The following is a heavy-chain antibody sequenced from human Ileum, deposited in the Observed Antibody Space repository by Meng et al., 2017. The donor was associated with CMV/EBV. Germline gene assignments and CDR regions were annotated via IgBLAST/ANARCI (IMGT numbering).Heavy chain of an antibody. CDR2: INPKTGGT. CDR1: GFTFTAYY. CDR3: ARDTPEYSDSRGYPTLAY. Sequence: ASVKVSCKASGFTFTAYYMYWIRQAPGQGLEWVAWINPKTGGTKYAQKFQGRVTMTRDTPISTVYMEVSSLRSDDTAVYYCARDTPEYSDSRGYPTLAYWGQGTLVTVSS. J-gene: IGHJ4*02. V-gene: IGHV1-2*02. D-gene: IGHD3-22*01.